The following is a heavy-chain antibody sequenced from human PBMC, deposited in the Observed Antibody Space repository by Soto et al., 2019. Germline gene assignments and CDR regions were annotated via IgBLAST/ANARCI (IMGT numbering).Heavy chain of an antibody. CDR1: GYTFTNND. CDR3: ARMESFGSLNWFDP. V-gene: IGHV1-8*02. CDR2: MNPGSGDT. D-gene: IGHD5-18*01. J-gene: IGHJ5*02. Sequence: QVQLVQSGAEVKKPGASVKVSCKASGYTFTNNDVSWVRQATGQGLEWMGWMNPGSGDTGYAQKFQGRVTMTRDISIATAYMELKSLTSEDKAIYYCARMESFGSLNWFDPWGQGTLVTDSS.